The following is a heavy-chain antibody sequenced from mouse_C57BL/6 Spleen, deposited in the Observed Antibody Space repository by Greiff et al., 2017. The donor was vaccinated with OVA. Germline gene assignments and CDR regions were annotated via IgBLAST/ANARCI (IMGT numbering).Heavy chain of an antibody. V-gene: IGHV1-64*01. J-gene: IGHJ2*01. CDR1: GYTFTSYW. CDR2: IHPNSGST. Sequence: QVQLQQPGAELVKPGASVKLSCKASGYTFTSYWMHWVKQRPGQGLEWIGMIHPNSGSTNYHEKFKSKATLTVDKSSSTAYMQLSSLTSEDAAVYYCATGTRYFYCWGQGTTLTFSS. D-gene: IGHD4-1*01. CDR3: ATGTRYFYC.